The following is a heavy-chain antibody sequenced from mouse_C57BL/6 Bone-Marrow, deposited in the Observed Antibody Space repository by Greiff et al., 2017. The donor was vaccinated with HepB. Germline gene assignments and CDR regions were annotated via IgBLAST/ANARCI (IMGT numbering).Heavy chain of an antibody. D-gene: IGHD1-1*01. CDR3: ARHPSTVVALSYWYFDV. J-gene: IGHJ1*03. CDR1: GFTFSSYG. V-gene: IGHV5-6*01. Sequence: EVKVVESGGDLVKPGGSLKLSCAASGFTFSSYGMSWVRQTPDKRLEWVATISSGGSYTYYPDSVKGRFTISRDNAKNTLYLQMSSLKSEDTAMYYCARHPSTVVALSYWYFDVWGTGTTVTVSS. CDR2: ISSGGSYT.